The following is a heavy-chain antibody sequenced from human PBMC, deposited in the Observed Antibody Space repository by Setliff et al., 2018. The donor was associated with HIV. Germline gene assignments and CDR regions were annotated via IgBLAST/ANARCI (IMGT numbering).Heavy chain of an antibody. D-gene: IGHD3-22*01. CDR1: GFTFSSYW. V-gene: IGHV3-74*01. CDR3: VRGSGYYYFDN. J-gene: IGHJ4*02. Sequence: GGSLRLSCAASGFTFSSYWMHWVRQAPGKVLVWVFGMNTDGSSTRYADSVKGRFTISRDNSKNMLYLQMNSLSADDTAVYYCVRGSGYYYFDNWGQGALVTVSS. CDR2: MNTDGSST.